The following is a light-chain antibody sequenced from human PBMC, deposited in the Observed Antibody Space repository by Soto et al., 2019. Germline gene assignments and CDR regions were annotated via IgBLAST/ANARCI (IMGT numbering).Light chain of an antibody. Sequence: QSALTQPASVSGSPGQSITISCTGTSSDVGGYTYVSWYQQHPGKAPKLMIYEVSDRPSGISNRFSGSKSGNTASLTISGLQAEDEADYYCRSYTSSSTLVFGGGTQLTVL. CDR2: EVS. J-gene: IGLJ3*02. V-gene: IGLV2-14*01. CDR1: SSDVGGYTY. CDR3: RSYTSSSTLV.